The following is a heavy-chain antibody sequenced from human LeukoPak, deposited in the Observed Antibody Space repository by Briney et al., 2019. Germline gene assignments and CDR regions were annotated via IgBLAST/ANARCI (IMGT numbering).Heavy chain of an antibody. CDR2: IYTGGNT. CDR1: GFTVDRKH. Sequence: PGGSLRLSCAASGFTVDRKHMTWVCQAPGKGLQWISFIYTGGNTYYSDSVKGRFTVSRDTSKNTLYLQMDSLRDEDTGVYRCAARDGGDYPYFDYWGPGTLVTVSS. CDR3: AARDGGDYPYFDY. J-gene: IGHJ4*02. V-gene: IGHV3-66*01. D-gene: IGHD4-17*01.